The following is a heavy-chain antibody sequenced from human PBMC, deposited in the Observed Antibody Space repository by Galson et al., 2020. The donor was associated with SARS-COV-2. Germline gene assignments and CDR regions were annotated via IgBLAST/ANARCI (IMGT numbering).Heavy chain of an antibody. D-gene: IGHD3-22*01. J-gene: IGHJ4*02. Sequence: GESLKISCAVSGFSFSKFAMSWVRQAPGKGLEWVSGINSSGGSTYYAESVKGRCTVSRDNSKGTLYLEMNGLRAEDTALYYCHSSGYSLKYWGPGTLVTVSS. CDR1: GFSFSKFA. CDR2: INSSGGST. V-gene: IGHV3-23*01. CDR3: HSSGYSLKY.